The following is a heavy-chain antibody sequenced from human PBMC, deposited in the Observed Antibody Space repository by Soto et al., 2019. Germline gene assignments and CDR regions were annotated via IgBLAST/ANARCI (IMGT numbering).Heavy chain of an antibody. CDR1: GYSISSGYY. J-gene: IGHJ6*02. CDR3: AREGLVVVVPDATYYYYGMDV. V-gene: IGHV4-38-2*02. CDR2: IYHSGST. Sequence: SETLSLTCAVSGYSISSGYYWGWIRQPPGKGLEWIGSIYHSGSTYYNPSLKSRVTISVDTSKNQFSLKLSSVTAADTAVYYCAREGLVVVVPDATYYYYGMDVWGQGTTVTVSS. D-gene: IGHD2-2*01.